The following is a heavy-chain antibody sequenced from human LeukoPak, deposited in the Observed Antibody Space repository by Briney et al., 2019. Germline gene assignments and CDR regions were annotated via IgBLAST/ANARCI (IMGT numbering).Heavy chain of an antibody. D-gene: IGHD3-10*01. J-gene: IGHJ4*02. CDR1: GGTFSSYA. Sequence: ASVKVSCKASGGTFSSYAISWVRQAPGQGLEWMGGIIPIFGTANYAQKFQGRVTIIADESTSTAYMELSSLRSEDTAVYYCARAKSTMVRGVLFDYWGQGTLVTVSS. V-gene: IGHV1-69*13. CDR2: IIPIFGTA. CDR3: ARAKSTMVRGVLFDY.